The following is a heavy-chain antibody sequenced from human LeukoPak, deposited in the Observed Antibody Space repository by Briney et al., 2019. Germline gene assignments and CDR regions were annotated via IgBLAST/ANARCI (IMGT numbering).Heavy chain of an antibody. D-gene: IGHD5-18*01. CDR1: GFTFSSYW. CDR2: IKQDGSET. Sequence: PGGSLRLSCAASGFTFSSYWMDWVRQAPGKGLEWVANIKQDGSETYYVDSVKGRFTISRDDAKNSLYLQMNSLRAEDTAVYYCASPSMARREYNYGRPDYWGQGTLVTVSS. CDR3: ASPSMARREYNYGRPDY. J-gene: IGHJ4*02. V-gene: IGHV3-7*01.